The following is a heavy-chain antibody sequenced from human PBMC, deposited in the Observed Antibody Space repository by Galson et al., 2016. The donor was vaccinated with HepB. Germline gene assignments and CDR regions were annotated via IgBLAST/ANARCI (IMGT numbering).Heavy chain of an antibody. CDR2: INSDGSFS. J-gene: IGHJ6*02. Sequence: SLRLSCAASGFSFSSRWMHWVRQAPGKGLMWVARINSDGSFSRFADSVKGRFSISRDNAKNTLHLQMNSLRAEDTALYYCARASGVAGSEYYYPLDVWGLGTTVTVS. D-gene: IGHD2/OR15-2a*01. V-gene: IGHV3-74*01. CDR1: GFSFSSRW. CDR3: ARASGVAGSEYYYPLDV.